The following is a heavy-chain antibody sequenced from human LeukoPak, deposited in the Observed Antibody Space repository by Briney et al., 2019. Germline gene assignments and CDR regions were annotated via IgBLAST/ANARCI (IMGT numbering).Heavy chain of an antibody. CDR1: GGSFSGYY. D-gene: IGHD3-10*01. V-gene: IGHV4-34*01. Sequence: SETLSLTCAVYGGSFSGYYWSWIRQPPGKGLELMGEINHSGSANYSPSLKSRVTISVDTSKNQFSLKLSSVTAADTAVYYCARRVVPGVIISSCWFDPWGQGTLVTVSS. CDR3: ARRVVPGVIISSCWFDP. J-gene: IGHJ5*02. CDR2: INHSGSA.